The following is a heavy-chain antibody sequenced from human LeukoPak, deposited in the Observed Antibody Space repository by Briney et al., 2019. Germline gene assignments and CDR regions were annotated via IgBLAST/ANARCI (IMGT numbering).Heavy chain of an antibody. Sequence: SETLSLTCSVSGGSISGYYWSWIRQPPGKGLEWIGYIYYSGTTIYNPSLKSRLTISLDTSKNQFSLNLSSVTAADTAVYYCARDGGGRDGYNLGHYFDYWGQGTLVTVSS. CDR2: IYYSGTT. V-gene: IGHV4-59*12. CDR3: ARDGGGRDGYNLGHYFDY. J-gene: IGHJ4*02. CDR1: GGSISGYY. D-gene: IGHD5-24*01.